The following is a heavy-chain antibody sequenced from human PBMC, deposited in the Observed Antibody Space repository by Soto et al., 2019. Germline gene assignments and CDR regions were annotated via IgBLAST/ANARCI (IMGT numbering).Heavy chain of an antibody. D-gene: IGHD6-13*01. CDR3: ARDKRIAAAGPGYYYYGMDV. CDR2: IGTAGDT. V-gene: IGHV3-13*01. J-gene: IGHJ6*02. Sequence: RQSFRDSSAASAFTLSSYKVPGVRQLTGKGLEWVSAIGTAGDTYYPGSVKGRFTISRENAKNSLYLQMNSLRAEDTAVYYCARDKRIAAAGPGYYYYGMDVWGQGT. CDR1: AFTLSSYK.